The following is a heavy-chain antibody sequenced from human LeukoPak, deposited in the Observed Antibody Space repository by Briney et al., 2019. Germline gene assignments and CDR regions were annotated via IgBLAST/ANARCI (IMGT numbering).Heavy chain of an antibody. CDR1: GGSFSGYY. CDR2: INHSGST. V-gene: IGHV4-34*01. D-gene: IGHD4-17*01. J-gene: IGHJ4*02. CDR3: ARGRSRGYGDYRDYFDY. Sequence: SETLSLTCAVYGGSFSGYYWSWIRQPPGKGLEWIGEINHSGSTNYNPSLKSRVTISVDTSKNQFSLKLSSVTAADTAVYYCARGRSRGYGDYRDYFDYWGQGTLVTVSS.